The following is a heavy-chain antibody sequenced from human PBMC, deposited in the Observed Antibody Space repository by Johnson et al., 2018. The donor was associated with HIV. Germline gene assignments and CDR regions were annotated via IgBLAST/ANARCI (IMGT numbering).Heavy chain of an antibody. D-gene: IGHD4-11*01. J-gene: IGHJ3*02. CDR2: ISWNRGSI. Sequence: VQLVESGGGVVQPGRSLRLSCAASGLTFDDYGMSWVRQAPGKGLEWVSGISWNRGSIGYVDSVKGRFTISRYNAKNSRYLQLNGLRAEDTAVYYCARNEYSNYGGRDAFDIWGQGTMVTVPS. CDR1: GLTFDDYG. CDR3: ARNEYSNYGGRDAFDI. V-gene: IGHV3-9*01.